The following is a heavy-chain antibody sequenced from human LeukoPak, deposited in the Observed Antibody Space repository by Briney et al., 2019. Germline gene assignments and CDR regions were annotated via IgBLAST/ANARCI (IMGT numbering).Heavy chain of an antibody. D-gene: IGHD2-21*02. J-gene: IGHJ4*02. CDR3: ARDLLAYCGGDCSFFGY. V-gene: IGHV3-30-3*01. Sequence: GGSLRLSCAASGFTFDDYAMHWVRQAPGKGLEWVAVISYDGSNKYYADSVKGRFTISRDNSKNTLYLQMNSLRAEDTAVYYCARDLLAYCGGDCSFFGYWGQGTLVTVSS. CDR2: ISYDGSNK. CDR1: GFTFDDYA.